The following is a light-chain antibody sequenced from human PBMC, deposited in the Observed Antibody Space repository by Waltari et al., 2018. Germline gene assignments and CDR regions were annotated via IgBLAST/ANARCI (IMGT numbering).Light chain of an antibody. CDR2: KVD. J-gene: IGLJ2*01. Sequence: QSALTQPPSASGSPGQSVTISCTGTSRDVGGYDHVPWYQQHQGKAPKLILYKVDKRPSGVPDRFSGSKSGNTASLTVSGLQAEDESNYYCSSYAGTNKYVLFGGGTKLTVL. CDR1: SRDVGGYDH. CDR3: SSYAGTNKYVL. V-gene: IGLV2-8*01.